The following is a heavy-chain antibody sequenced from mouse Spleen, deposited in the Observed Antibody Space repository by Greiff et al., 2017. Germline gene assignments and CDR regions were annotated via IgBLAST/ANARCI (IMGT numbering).Heavy chain of an antibody. J-gene: IGHJ3*01. CDR1: GFTFSSYT. CDR3: ARGHDGYYLAWFAY. V-gene: IGHV5-9*01. Sequence: EVMLVESGGGLVKPGGSLKLSCAASGFTFSSYTMSWVRPTPAKRLEWVATISSGGGNTYYPDSVKGRFTISRDNARNTLYLQMSSLRSEDTAMYYCARGHDGYYLAWFAYWGQGTLVTVSA. CDR2: ISSGGGNT. D-gene: IGHD2-3*01.